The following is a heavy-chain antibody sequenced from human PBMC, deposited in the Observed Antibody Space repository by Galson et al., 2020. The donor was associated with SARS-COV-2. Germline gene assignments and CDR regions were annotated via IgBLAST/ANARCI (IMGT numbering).Heavy chain of an antibody. CDR3: CRGPYHYYGMDV. Sequence: ETSETLSLTCTVSAGSISSSSYYWGWIRQPPEKGLEWIGSIYYSGSTYYNPSLKSRVTMSVDTSENQFSLKLSSVTAADTAVYYCCRGPYHYYGMDVWGLGTTVTVSS. CDR2: IYYSGST. J-gene: IGHJ6*02. D-gene: IGHD2-15*01. CDR1: AGSISSSSYY. V-gene: IGHV4-39*01.